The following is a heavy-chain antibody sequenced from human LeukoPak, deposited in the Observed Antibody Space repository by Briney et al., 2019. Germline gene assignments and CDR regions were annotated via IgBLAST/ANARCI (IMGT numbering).Heavy chain of an antibody. CDR1: GFTFSSYW. Sequence: PGGSLRLSCAASGFTFSSYWMSWVRQAPGKGLEWVANIKQDGSEKYYVDSVKGRFTISRDNAKNSLYLQMNSLRAEDTAVYYCARDRGEEVIAKRRSIFRDIVVVPAVGAPTYYFDYWGQGTLVTVSS. J-gene: IGHJ4*02. CDR3: ARDRGEEVIAKRRSIFRDIVVVPAVGAPTYYFDY. CDR2: IKQDGSEK. D-gene: IGHD2-2*01. V-gene: IGHV3-7*01.